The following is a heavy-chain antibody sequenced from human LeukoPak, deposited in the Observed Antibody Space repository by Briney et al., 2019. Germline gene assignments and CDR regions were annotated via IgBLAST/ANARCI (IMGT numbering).Heavy chain of an antibody. V-gene: IGHV1-18*01. J-gene: IGHJ6*03. CDR2: ISAYNGNT. D-gene: IGHD3-9*01. Sequence: ASVKVSCKASGYTFTSYGISWVRQAPGQGLEWMGWISAYNGNTNYAQKLQGRVTMTTDTSTSTAYMELRSLRSDDTAVYYCARGPILRHFDYYMDVWGKGTSVTISS. CDR3: ARGPILRHFDYYMDV. CDR1: GYTFTSYG.